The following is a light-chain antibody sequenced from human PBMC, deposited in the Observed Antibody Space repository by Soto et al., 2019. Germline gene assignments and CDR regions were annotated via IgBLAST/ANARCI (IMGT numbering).Light chain of an antibody. CDR2: AAS. CDR1: ESVTSTY. Sequence: EIVLTQSPGTLSLSPGKRATLSCRTSESVTSTYLAWYQQKPGQPPRLLIYAASSRATGIPDRFSGSGSGTDFTLTISRLEPEDFAVYYCQVFGSSPRYTFGRGTKLEIK. J-gene: IGKJ2*01. CDR3: QVFGSSPRYT. V-gene: IGKV3-20*01.